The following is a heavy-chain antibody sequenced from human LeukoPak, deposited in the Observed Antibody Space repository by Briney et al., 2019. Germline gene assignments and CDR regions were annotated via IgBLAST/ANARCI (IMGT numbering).Heavy chain of an antibody. CDR1: GDSVSSNSGA. D-gene: IGHD6-13*01. J-gene: IGHJ4*02. CDR3: VRDQAGLDY. CDR2: TYYRSKWYN. Sequence: SQTLSLTCAISGDSVSSNSGAWNWIRQSPSXXLEWLGRTYYRSKWYNEYAESVQSRINIQPDTSRNQFSLQLNSVTPEDTAVYYCVRDQAGLDYWGQGTLVTVSS. V-gene: IGHV6-1*01.